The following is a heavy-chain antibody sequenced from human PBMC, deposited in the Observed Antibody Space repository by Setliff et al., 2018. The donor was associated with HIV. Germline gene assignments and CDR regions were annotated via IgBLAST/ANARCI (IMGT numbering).Heavy chain of an antibody. D-gene: IGHD2-15*01. CDR3: VREVPHSCYFDS. CDR1: GGNLGSFA. Sequence: ASVKVSCKPSGGNLGSFAFSWVRQAPGQGLEWVGGIIPIFGSPDYAQKFQGRVTITADESTSIVYMDLRSLESEDTAVYYCVREVPHSCYFDSWGQGTQVTVSS. CDR2: IIPIFGSP. J-gene: IGHJ4*02. V-gene: IGHV1-69*13.